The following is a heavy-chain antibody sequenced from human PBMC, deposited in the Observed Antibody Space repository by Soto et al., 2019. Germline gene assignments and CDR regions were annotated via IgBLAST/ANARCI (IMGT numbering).Heavy chain of an antibody. CDR1: GGTFSSYA. J-gene: IGHJ6*02. V-gene: IGHV1-69*01. Sequence: QVQLVQYGAEVKKPGSSGKLSCKASGGTFSSYAIIWVRQAPGQGRECRGGIIPIFGTANYAQKFQGRVTITADESTTTAYMELRSMRSEDMAVYYCARDIVGGKLGYYYYGMDVWGQGTTVTVSS. CDR3: ARDIVGGKLGYYYYGMDV. CDR2: IIPIFGTA. D-gene: IGHD3-22*01.